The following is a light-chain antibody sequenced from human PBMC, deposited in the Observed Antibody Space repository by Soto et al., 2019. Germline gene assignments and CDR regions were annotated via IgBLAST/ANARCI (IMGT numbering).Light chain of an antibody. Sequence: DIQMTQSPATLSASVGDRVTVPCGASQSISTLLAWYQQKPGKAPKLLIDKASNLESGVPSRFSGSGSGAEFTLTISSLQPDDFATYYCLQYNSYPFTFGGGTKVDIK. CDR3: LQYNSYPFT. J-gene: IGKJ4*01. CDR1: QSISTL. CDR2: KAS. V-gene: IGKV1-5*03.